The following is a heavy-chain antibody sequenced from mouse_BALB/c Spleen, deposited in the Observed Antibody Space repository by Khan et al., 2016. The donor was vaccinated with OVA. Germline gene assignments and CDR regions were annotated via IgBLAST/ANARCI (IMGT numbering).Heavy chain of an antibody. CDR3: ARRYDFGYAWAD. J-gene: IGHJ3*01. CDR2: ISPGSGDT. Sequence: VQLQESGAELVRPGASVKLSCKASGYTFTDYYINWVKQRPGQGLEWIGEISPGSGDTYYNEKFKGKATLTADKSSSTAYMQLSSLTSEASAVFFGARRYDFGYAWADWGQGTLVTVSA. CDR1: GYTFTDYY. D-gene: IGHD1-2*01. V-gene: IGHV1-77*01.